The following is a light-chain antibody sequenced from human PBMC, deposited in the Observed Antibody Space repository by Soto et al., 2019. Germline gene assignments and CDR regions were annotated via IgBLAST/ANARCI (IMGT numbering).Light chain of an antibody. J-gene: IGKJ1*01. Sequence: VRTESTATRSVSNGERATHSSRASQSVYSSLAWYQQKPGQAPRLLIYGASTRATGIPARFSGSGSGTEFTLTISSLQSEDFAVYYCQHYNYWLWTFGQGTKVDIK. V-gene: IGKV3-15*01. CDR1: QSVYSS. CDR3: QHYNYWLWT. CDR2: GAS.